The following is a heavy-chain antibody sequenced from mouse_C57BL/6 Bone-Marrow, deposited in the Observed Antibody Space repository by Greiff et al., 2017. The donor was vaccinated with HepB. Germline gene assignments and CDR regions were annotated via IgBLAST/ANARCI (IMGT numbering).Heavy chain of an antibody. CDR1: GYTFTDYE. Sequence: LQESGAELVRPGASVTLSCKASGYTFTDYEMHWVKQTPVHGLEWIGAIDPETGGTAYNQKFKGKAILTADKSSSTAYMELRSLTSEDSAVYYCTRRPPRNFDYWGQGTTLTVSS. V-gene: IGHV1-15*01. CDR2: IDPETGGT. CDR3: TRRPPRNFDY. J-gene: IGHJ2*01.